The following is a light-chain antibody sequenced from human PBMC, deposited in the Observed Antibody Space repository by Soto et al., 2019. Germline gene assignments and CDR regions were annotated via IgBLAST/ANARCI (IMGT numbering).Light chain of an antibody. CDR1: QCISSW. Sequence: DIQMTQSPSSVSASVGDRVTISFRASQCISSWLVWYQQKPGKAPKLLIYAASSLQSGVPSRFSGSGSGTDFTLTISSLQPEDFATYYCQQSSSTPRTFGQGTKVDI. V-gene: IGKV1-12*01. CDR2: AAS. CDR3: QQSSSTPRT. J-gene: IGKJ1*01.